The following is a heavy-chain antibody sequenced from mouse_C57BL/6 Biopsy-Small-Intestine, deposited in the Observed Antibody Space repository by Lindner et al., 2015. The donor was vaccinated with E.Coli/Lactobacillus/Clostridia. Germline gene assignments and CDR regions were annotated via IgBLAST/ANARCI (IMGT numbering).Heavy chain of an antibody. Sequence: VQLQESGAELARPGASMKMSCKTSGYTFTSYAMHWVKQRPGQGLEWIGYINPSSGYAKYNQKFKDKATLTADKSSSTAYMQLSSLTSEDSAVYYCAREGVYYGNSAWYAYWGQGTLVTVSA. CDR2: INPSSGYA. CDR1: GYTFTSYA. V-gene: IGHV1-4*01. CDR3: AREGVYYGNSAWYAY. J-gene: IGHJ3*01. D-gene: IGHD2-1*01.